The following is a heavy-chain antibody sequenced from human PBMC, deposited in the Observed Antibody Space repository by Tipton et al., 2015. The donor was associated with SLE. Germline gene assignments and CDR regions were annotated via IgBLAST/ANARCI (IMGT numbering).Heavy chain of an antibody. CDR2: IYTNGST. J-gene: IGHJ4*02. CDR3: ARARSSSWLFDY. Sequence: TLSLTCTVSGGSISSGSYYWSWIRQPAGKGLAWVGHIYTNGSTNYNPSLKSRVTISVDTSKNQFSLKLSSVTAADTAVYYCARARSSSWLFDYWGQGTLVTVSS. D-gene: IGHD6-13*01. CDR1: GGSISSGSYY. V-gene: IGHV4-61*09.